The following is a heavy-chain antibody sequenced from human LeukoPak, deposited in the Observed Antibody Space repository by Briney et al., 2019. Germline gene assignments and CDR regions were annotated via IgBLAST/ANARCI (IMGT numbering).Heavy chain of an antibody. CDR1: GFTFSNYA. J-gene: IGHJ5*02. Sequence: PGGSLRLSCAASGFTFSNYAMTWVRQAPGKGLEWVSAISGSDGSTYYSDSVTGRFTISRDNSKNTLYLQMTSLRPDDAAVYSCEKDGYYLWCAYQIDLWGQGTLVTVSS. CDR3: EKDGYYLWCAYQIDL. V-gene: IGHV3-23*01. D-gene: IGHD2-21*01. CDR2: ISGSDGST.